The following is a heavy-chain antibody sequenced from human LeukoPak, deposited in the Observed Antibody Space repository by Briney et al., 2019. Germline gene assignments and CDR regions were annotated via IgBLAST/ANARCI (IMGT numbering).Heavy chain of an antibody. CDR3: ARETLWQVGAAGSAVTSAFDI. J-gene: IGHJ3*02. D-gene: IGHD6-13*01. CDR1: GFTVSSNY. CDR2: ISGSGGST. Sequence: SGGFLRLSCAASGFTVSSNYMSWVRQAPGKGLEWVSAISGSGGSTHYADSVKGRFTISRDNSKNTLYLQMNSLRAEDTAVYYCARETLWQVGAAGSAVTSAFDIWGQGTMVTVSS. V-gene: IGHV3-53*01.